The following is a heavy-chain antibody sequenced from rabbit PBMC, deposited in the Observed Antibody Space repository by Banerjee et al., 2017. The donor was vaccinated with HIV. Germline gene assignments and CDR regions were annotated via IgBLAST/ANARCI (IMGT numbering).Heavy chain of an antibody. V-gene: IGHV1S45*01. Sequence: QEQLEESGGDLVKPEGSLTLTCTASGFSFSSAYDMCWVRQAPGKGLEWIGCIYTGNGYTYYASWAKGRFTISKTSSTTVTLQMTSLTAADTATYFCARDPAGREDFNLWGQGTLVTVS. CDR3: ARDPAGREDFNL. J-gene: IGHJ4*01. CDR1: GFSFSSAYD. D-gene: IGHD4-2*01. CDR2: IYTGNGYT.